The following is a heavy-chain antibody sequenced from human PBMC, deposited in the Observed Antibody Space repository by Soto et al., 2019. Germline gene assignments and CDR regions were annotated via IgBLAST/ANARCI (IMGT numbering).Heavy chain of an antibody. Sequence: QVQLVQSGAEVREPGSSVKVSCKASGGTLRRYVISWVRQAPGQGLEWLGGITPVLGTTNYVQNFQGRLTITADESATTVYMELGSLQSEDTAVYYCAREVGTSGPYYYFDNWGQGTLVTVSS. CDR2: ITPVLGTT. CDR3: AREVGTSGPYYYFDN. J-gene: IGHJ4*02. V-gene: IGHV1-69*01. D-gene: IGHD2-2*01. CDR1: GGTLRRYV.